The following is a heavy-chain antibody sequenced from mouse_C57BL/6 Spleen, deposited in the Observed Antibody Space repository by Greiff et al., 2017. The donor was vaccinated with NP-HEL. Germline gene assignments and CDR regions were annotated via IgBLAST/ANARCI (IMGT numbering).Heavy chain of an antibody. CDR2: IDPNRGGT. Sequence: QVQLQQPGAELVKPGASVKLSCKASGYTFTSYWMPWVKQRPGRGLEWIGRIDPNRGGTKSNETFKSTATLTVDKPSSTAYMQLSSLTSEDSAVYYCARNVYYESAMDYWGQGTSGTVSS. CDR1: GYTFTSYW. D-gene: IGHD2-4*01. CDR3: ARNVYYESAMDY. V-gene: IGHV1-72*01. J-gene: IGHJ4*01.